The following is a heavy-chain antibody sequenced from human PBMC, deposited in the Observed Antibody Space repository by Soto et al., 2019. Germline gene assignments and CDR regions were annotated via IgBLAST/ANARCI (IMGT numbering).Heavy chain of an antibody. J-gene: IGHJ4*02. Sequence: PXESLRLSGAASGFTFSSYAMSWVRQAPGKGLEWVSAISGSGVSTYYADSVKGRFTISRDDSKNTLYLQMNSLRAEDTAVYYCAKQAAAGYYFDYWGQGTLVTVSS. D-gene: IGHD6-13*01. CDR1: GFTFSSYA. V-gene: IGHV3-23*01. CDR3: AKQAAAGYYFDY. CDR2: ISGSGVST.